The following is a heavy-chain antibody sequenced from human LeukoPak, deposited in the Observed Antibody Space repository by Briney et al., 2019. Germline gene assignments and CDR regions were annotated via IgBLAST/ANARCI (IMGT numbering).Heavy chain of an antibody. V-gene: IGHV6-1*01. CDR3: ARATFSSSRLDY. Sequence: SQTLSLTCAISVDSVSSNTAAWNWIRQSPSIGLEWLGRTYYRSKWYNDYAVSVKSRITINPDTSKNQVSLQLNSLTPEDTAMYYCARATFSSSRLDYWGQGTLVTVSS. CDR1: VDSVSSNTAA. J-gene: IGHJ4*02. D-gene: IGHD6-13*01. CDR2: TYYRSKWYN.